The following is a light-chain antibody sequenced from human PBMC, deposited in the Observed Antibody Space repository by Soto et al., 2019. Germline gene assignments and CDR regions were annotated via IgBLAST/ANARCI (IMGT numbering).Light chain of an antibody. CDR2: RAS. Sequence: VQMTQSPSTLSASVGDRLTIACRASEKISSWLAWYQQKPGRAPKLLIYRASKLESGVPSRFSGSGSGTEFTLTISSLQPDDFATYYCQEYHSFSVTFGQGTKVDTK. V-gene: IGKV1-5*03. J-gene: IGKJ1*01. CDR1: EKISSW. CDR3: QEYHSFSVT.